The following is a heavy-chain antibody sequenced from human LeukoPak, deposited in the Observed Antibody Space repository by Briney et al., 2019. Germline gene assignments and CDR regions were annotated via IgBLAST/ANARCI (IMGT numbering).Heavy chain of an antibody. J-gene: IGHJ5*02. CDR1: GGSISSSTYY. V-gene: IGHV4-39*02. D-gene: IGHD4-23*01. CDR3: ARGNGGNSIRGRNNWFDP. CDR2: IYYRGNS. Sequence: SETLSLTCTVSGGSISSSTYYWGWIRQPPGKGLEWIGSIYYRGNSYYNPSLKSRVTISVDTSKNHFSLKLRSVTAADTAVYYCARGNGGNSIRGRNNWFDPWGQGTLVTVSP.